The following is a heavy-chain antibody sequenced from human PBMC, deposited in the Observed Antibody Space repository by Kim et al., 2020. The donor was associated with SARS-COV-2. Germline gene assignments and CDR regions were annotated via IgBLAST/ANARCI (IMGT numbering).Heavy chain of an antibody. CDR3: ARDLRGYSYGLFAFDI. V-gene: IGHV3-7*03. CDR1: GFTFSSYW. Sequence: GGSLRLSRAASGFTFSSYWMSWVRQAPGKGLEWVANIKQDGSEKYYVDSVKGRFTISRDNAKNSLYLQMNSLRAEDTAVYYCARDLRGYSYGLFAFDIWGQGTMVTVSS. CDR2: IKQDGSEK. J-gene: IGHJ3*02. D-gene: IGHD5-18*01.